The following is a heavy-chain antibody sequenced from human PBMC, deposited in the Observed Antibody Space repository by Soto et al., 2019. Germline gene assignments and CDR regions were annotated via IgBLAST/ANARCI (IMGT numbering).Heavy chain of an antibody. CDR3: ARRGVVPAAPYYFDY. V-gene: IGHV4-34*01. Sequence: QVQLQQWGAGLLKPSETLSLTCAVYGGSFSGYYWSWIRKPPGKGLEWIGEINHSGSTNYNPSLKSRVTISVDTSKNQFSLKLSSVTAADTAVYYCARRGVVPAAPYYFDYWGQGTLVTVAS. CDR1: GGSFSGYY. CDR2: INHSGST. D-gene: IGHD2-2*01. J-gene: IGHJ4*02.